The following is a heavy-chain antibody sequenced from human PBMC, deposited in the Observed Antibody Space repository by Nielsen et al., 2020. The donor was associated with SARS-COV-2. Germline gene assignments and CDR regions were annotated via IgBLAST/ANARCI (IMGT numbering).Heavy chain of an antibody. CDR2: ISGSGGST. CDR1: GFTFSSYA. Sequence: GESLKISCAASGFTFSSYAMSWVRQAPGKGLEWVSAISGSGGSTYYADSVKGRFTISRDNSKNTLYLQMNSLRAEDTAVYYCAKEIAARPYFDYWGQGTLVTVSS. D-gene: IGHD6-6*01. V-gene: IGHV3-23*01. J-gene: IGHJ4*02. CDR3: AKEIAARPYFDY.